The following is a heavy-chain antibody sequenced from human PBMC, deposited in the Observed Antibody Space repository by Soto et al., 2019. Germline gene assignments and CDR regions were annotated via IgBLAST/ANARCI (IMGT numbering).Heavy chain of an antibody. J-gene: IGHJ4*02. Sequence: LRLSCAASGFSVSNNYMTWVRQAPGKGLEWVSVLYAGGTTYYADSVKGRFTISRDNSKNTLWLQMNSLRAEDTAIYYCGKSDSSGYYDWFWGQGTLVTVSS. CDR2: LYAGGTT. CDR1: GFSVSNNY. V-gene: IGHV3-66*01. D-gene: IGHD3-22*01. CDR3: GKSDSSGYYDWF.